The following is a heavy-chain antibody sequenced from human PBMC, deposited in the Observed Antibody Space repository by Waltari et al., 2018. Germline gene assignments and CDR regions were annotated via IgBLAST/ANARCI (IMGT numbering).Heavy chain of an antibody. J-gene: IGHJ3*02. CDR2: IYSGGST. CDR1: GLPFISTY. Sequence: EVQLVESGGGLIQPGGSLRHSCAASGLPFISTYRPGARQDPGTGLAWVSVIYSGGSTYYADSLKGRFTISRDNSKNTLYLQMNSLRAEDTAVYYCARVEMATLYAFDIWGQGTMVTVSS. V-gene: IGHV3-53*01. CDR3: ARVEMATLYAFDI. D-gene: IGHD5-12*01.